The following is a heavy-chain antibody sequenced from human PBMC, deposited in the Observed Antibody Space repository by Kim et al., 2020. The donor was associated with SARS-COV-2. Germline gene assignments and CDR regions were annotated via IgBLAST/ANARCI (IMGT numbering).Heavy chain of an antibody. Sequence: GGSLRLSCAASEFAFNTYAMTWVRQAPGKRLEWVSSISGSGLNTYFADSVKGRFTISRDNSKNTLYLQMLSLSADDTAIYYCVKEGVEGGLDFWGQGTLVTVSS. CDR3: VKEGVEGGLDF. V-gene: IGHV3-23*01. CDR2: ISGSGLNT. D-gene: IGHD3-16*01. CDR1: EFAFNTYA. J-gene: IGHJ4*02.